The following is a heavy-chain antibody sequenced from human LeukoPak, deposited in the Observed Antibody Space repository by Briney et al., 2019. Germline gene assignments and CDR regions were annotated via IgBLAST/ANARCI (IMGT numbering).Heavy chain of an antibody. Sequence: GGSLRLSCAASGFTFNNYAMNWVRQAPGKGLEWVSGISGSGGSTYYADSVKGRFTISRDNSKNTLYLQMNSLRAEDTAVYYCAKDHWNYDYFDYWGQGTLVTVSS. V-gene: IGHV3-23*01. CDR1: GFTFNNYA. J-gene: IGHJ4*02. CDR3: AKDHWNYDYFDY. D-gene: IGHD1-7*01. CDR2: ISGSGGST.